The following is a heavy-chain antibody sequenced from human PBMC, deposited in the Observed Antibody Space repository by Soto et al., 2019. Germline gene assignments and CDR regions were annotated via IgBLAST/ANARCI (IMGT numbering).Heavy chain of an antibody. CDR1: GGSISSGNYY. D-gene: IGHD2-15*01. CDR2: ISYSGST. CDR3: ATMGTPATGLFYFDY. J-gene: IGHJ4*02. Sequence: QVQLQESGPGLVKPSQTLSLTCTVSGGSISSGNYYWSWIRQPPGKGLEWIGFISYSGSTYYNLSIKSRVTISVDTSKNQFSLNLNFVTAADKAVYYCATMGTPATGLFYFDYWGQGTLVTVSS. V-gene: IGHV4-30-4*01.